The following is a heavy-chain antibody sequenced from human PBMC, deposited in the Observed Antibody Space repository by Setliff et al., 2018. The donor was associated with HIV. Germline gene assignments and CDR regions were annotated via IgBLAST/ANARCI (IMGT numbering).Heavy chain of an antibody. D-gene: IGHD3-9*01. CDR3: AKNDDILTGYYRGCFDP. J-gene: IGHJ5*02. Sequence: ETLSLTCTVSGGSISCGGYYWSWIRQHPGKGLEWVSSLSGHTMTTYYAGSVKGRSTISRDVSNNTPYFQMNSLRAEDTAIYFCAKNDDILTGYYRGCFDPWGQGTLVTVSS. CDR2: LSGHTMTT. V-gene: IGHV3-23*01. CDR1: GGSISCGGYY.